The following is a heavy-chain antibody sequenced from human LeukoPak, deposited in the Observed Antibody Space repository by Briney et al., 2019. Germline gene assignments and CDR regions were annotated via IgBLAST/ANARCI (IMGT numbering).Heavy chain of an antibody. CDR2: IIPILGIA. D-gene: IGHD2-2*01. CDR3: ARVGCSSTSCYSGGGYFDL. CDR1: GGTFSSYA. J-gene: IGHJ2*01. V-gene: IGHV1-69*04. Sequence: ASVKVSCKASGGTFSSYAISWVRQAPGQGLEWMGRIIPILGIANYAQKFQGRVTITADKSTSTAYMELSSLRSEDTAVYYCARVGCSSTSCYSGGGYFDLWGRGTLVTVSS.